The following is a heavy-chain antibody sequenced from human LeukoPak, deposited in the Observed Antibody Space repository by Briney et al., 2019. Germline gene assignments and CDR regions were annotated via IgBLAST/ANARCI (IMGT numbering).Heavy chain of an antibody. J-gene: IGHJ3*02. CDR2: IYSGGST. Sequence: PGGSLRLSCAASGFTVSSNYMSWVRQAPGKGLEWVSVIYSGGSTYYADSVKGRFTISRDNSKNTLSLQMNSLRAEDTAVYYCARVMKQQLNDAFDIWGQGTMVTVSS. V-gene: IGHV3-66*01. CDR1: GFTVSSNY. D-gene: IGHD6-13*01. CDR3: ARVMKQQLNDAFDI.